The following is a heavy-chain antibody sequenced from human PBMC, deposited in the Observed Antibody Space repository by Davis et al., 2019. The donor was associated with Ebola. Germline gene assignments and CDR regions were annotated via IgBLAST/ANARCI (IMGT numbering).Heavy chain of an antibody. V-gene: IGHV1-2*02. Sequence: ASVKVSCKASGYTFTGYYIHWVRQAPGQGLEWMGCINPNSGGTNYAQRFQGRVTMTRDTSISTAYMELSRLRSDDTAIYYCARDRSGTWFHWGQGTLVTVSS. CDR3: ARDRSGTWFH. J-gene: IGHJ4*02. CDR2: INPNSGGT. D-gene: IGHD6-25*01. CDR1: GYTFTGYY.